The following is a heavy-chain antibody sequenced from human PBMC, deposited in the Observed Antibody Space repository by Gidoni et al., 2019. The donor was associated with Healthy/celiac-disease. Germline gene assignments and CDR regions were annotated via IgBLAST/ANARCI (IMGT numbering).Heavy chain of an antibody. CDR3: ARQMGYCSSTSCYWGFDY. D-gene: IGHD2-2*01. V-gene: IGHV5-51*01. CDR1: GYSFTSYW. J-gene: IGHJ4*02. Sequence: EVQLVQSGAEVKKPGESLKISCKGSGYSFTSYWIGWVRQMPGKGLEWMGIIYPGDSDTRYSPSFQGQVTISADKSISTAYLQWSSLKASDTAMYYCARQMGYCSSTSCYWGFDYWGQGTLVTVSS. CDR2: IYPGDSDT.